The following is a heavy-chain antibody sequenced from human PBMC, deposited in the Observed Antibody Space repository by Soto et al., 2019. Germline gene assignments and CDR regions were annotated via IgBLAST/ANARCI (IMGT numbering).Heavy chain of an antibody. J-gene: IGHJ4*02. D-gene: IGHD3-16*01. CDR1: GGSISTHH. V-gene: IGHV4-59*11. Sequence: SETLSLTCTVSGGSISTHHWTWIRQPPGKGLEWIAYIYYSGTTNYNPSLRSRVTISVDTSKNQFSLKLTSVTAADTAVYYCATVREHQVVWGFDDWGQGTLVTVSS. CDR2: IYYSGTT. CDR3: ATVREHQVVWGFDD.